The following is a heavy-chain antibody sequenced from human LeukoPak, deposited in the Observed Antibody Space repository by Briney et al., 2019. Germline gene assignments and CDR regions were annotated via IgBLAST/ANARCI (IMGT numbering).Heavy chain of an antibody. CDR1: GGSFSGYY. J-gene: IGHJ4*02. Sequence: SETLSLTCAVYGGSFSGYYWSWIRQPPGKGLEWIGEINHSGSTNYNPSLKSRVTISVDTSKNQFSLKLSSVTAADTAVYYCAKEDSSSSNFHYWGQGTLVTVSS. V-gene: IGHV4-34*01. D-gene: IGHD6-6*01. CDR2: INHSGST. CDR3: AKEDSSSSNFHY.